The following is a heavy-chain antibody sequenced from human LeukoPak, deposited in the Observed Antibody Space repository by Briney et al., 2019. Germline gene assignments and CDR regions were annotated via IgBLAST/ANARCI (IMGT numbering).Heavy chain of an antibody. V-gene: IGHV4-34*01. Sequence: SETLSLTCAVYGGSFSGYYWSWIRQPPGKGLEWIGEINHSGSTNYNSSLKSRVPISVDTSKNQFSLKVSSVTAADTAVYYCARRGGRYSSSWYYYYYYMDVWGKGTTVTISS. J-gene: IGHJ6*03. CDR1: GGSFSGYY. D-gene: IGHD6-13*01. CDR2: INHSGST. CDR3: ARRGGRYSSSWYYYYYYMDV.